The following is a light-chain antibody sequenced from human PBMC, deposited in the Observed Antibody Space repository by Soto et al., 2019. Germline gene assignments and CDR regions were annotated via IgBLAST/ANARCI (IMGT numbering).Light chain of an antibody. CDR2: DAS. CDR3: QQYETFSGT. CDR1: QSISSW. J-gene: IGKJ1*01. V-gene: IGKV1-5*01. Sequence: DIQMTQSPYTLSASVRDRVTITCRASQSISSWLAWYQQKPGKAPKLLIYDASALPRGVPSRFSGSGSGTKFTLTIASLQPDDFATYYCQQYETFSGTFGPGTKVDIK.